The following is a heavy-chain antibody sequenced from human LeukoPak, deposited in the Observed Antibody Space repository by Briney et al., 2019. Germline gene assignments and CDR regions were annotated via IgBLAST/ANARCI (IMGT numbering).Heavy chain of an antibody. Sequence: GGSLRLSCAASGFTFSDAWMSWVRQAPGKGLEWVGRIKSNTDGGTTDFAAPVKGRFTISRDDSENALYLQMNSLKTEDTAVYYCTTQLLYEHNFDYWGQGALVTVSP. CDR1: GFTFSDAW. V-gene: IGHV3-15*01. J-gene: IGHJ4*02. D-gene: IGHD2-2*02. CDR2: IKSNTDGGTT. CDR3: TTQLLYEHNFDY.